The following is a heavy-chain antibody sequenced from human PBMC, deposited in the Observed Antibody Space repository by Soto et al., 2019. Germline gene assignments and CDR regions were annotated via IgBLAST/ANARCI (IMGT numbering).Heavy chain of an antibody. D-gene: IGHD6-19*01. J-gene: IGHJ3*02. V-gene: IGHV3-11*06. CDR3: ARDYPTRYSSGWYITPDAFDI. CDR1: GFTFSDYY. Sequence: PGGSLRLSCAASGFTFSDYYMSWIRQAPGKGLEWVSYISSSSSYTNYADSVKGRFTISRDNAKNSLYLQMNSLRAEDTAVYYCARDYPTRYSSGWYITPDAFDIWGQGTMVTVSS. CDR2: ISSSSSYT.